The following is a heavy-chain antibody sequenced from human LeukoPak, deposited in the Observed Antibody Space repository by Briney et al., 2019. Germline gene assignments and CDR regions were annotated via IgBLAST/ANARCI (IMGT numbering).Heavy chain of an antibody. Sequence: SETLSLTCTVSGGSISSYYWSWIRQPPGKGLEGIGYIYYSGSTNYNPSLKSRVTISVDPSKNPFSLKLSSVTAADTAVYYCARALRARITGTTASVYGMDVWGQGTTVTVSS. D-gene: IGHD1-20*01. J-gene: IGHJ6*02. CDR3: ARALRARITGTTASVYGMDV. CDR1: GGSISSYY. CDR2: IYYSGST. V-gene: IGHV4-59*01.